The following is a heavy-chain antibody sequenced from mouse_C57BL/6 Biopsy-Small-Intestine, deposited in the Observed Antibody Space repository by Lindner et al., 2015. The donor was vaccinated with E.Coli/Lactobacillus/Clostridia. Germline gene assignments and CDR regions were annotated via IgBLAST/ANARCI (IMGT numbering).Heavy chain of an antibody. J-gene: IGHJ3*01. CDR2: IDPENGDT. D-gene: IGHD4-1*02. CDR3: TQLGRSEAY. CDR1: GFNIKDDY. V-gene: IGHV14-4*01. Sequence: VQLQESGAELVRPGASVKLSCTASGFNIKDDYMHWVKQRPEQGLEWIGWIDPENGDTEYASKFQGKATITADTSSNTAYLQLSSLTSEDTAVYYCTQLGRSEAYWGQGTLVTVSA.